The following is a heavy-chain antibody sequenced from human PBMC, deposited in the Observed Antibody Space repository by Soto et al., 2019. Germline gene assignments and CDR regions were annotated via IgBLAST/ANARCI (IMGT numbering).Heavy chain of an antibody. CDR3: VRDWESTTQTWGFGDS. J-gene: IGHJ4*02. V-gene: IGHV1-69*08. CDR2: IIPIFGVT. D-gene: IGHD1-1*01. Sequence: QVQLVQSGAEVKKPGSSVKVSCKASGGTFSSYTITWVRQAPGQGLECLGRIIPIFGVTNYAQKFQDIVTITADRSTTTAYMELSRLRSEDTAVYYCVRDWESTTQTWGFGDSWGQGTLVTVSS. CDR1: GGTFSSYT.